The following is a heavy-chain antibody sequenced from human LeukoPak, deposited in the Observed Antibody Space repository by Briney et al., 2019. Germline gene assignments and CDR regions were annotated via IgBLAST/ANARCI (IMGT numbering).Heavy chain of an antibody. CDR1: GGSISSYY. CDR2: IHYSAVT. V-gene: IGHV4-59*08. Sequence: SETLTLTCAASGGSISSYYLSWIRQPPGKGLEWIGHIHYSAVTKYNPSLKGRVTISVDTSKNQFSLKLSSVTAADTAVYYCARHHPSWYYYDSSGYPTLGWFDPWGQGTLVTVSS. D-gene: IGHD3-22*01. J-gene: IGHJ5*02. CDR3: ARHHPSWYYYDSSGYPTLGWFDP.